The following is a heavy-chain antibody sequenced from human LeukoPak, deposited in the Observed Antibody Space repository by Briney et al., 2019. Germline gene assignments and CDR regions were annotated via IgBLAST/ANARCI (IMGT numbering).Heavy chain of an antibody. Sequence: SVKVSCKACGGTFSSYAISWVRQAPGQGLEWMGGIIPIFGTANYAQKFQGRVTITADKSTSTAYMELSSLRSEDTAVYYCCGTITAAAGTFDYWGQGTLVTVSS. CDR3: CGTITAAAGTFDY. J-gene: IGHJ4*02. CDR2: IIPIFGTA. D-gene: IGHD6-13*01. V-gene: IGHV1-69*06. CDR1: GGTFSSYA.